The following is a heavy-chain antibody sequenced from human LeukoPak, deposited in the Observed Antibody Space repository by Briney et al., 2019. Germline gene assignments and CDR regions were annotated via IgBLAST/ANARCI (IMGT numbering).Heavy chain of an antibody. D-gene: IGHD2-2*01. CDR2: INHSGST. J-gene: IGHJ6*03. Sequence: SETLSLTCAVYGGSFSGYYWSWIRQPPGKGLEWIGEINHSGSTNYNPSLKSRVTISVDTSKNQFSLKQSSVTAADTAVYYCARVVVPAANYYYYYYMDVWGKGTTVTVSS. CDR3: ARVVVPAANYYYYYYMDV. CDR1: GGSFSGYY. V-gene: IGHV4-34*01.